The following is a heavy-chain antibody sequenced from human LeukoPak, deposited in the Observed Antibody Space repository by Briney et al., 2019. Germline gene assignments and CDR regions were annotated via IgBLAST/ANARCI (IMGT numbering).Heavy chain of an antibody. CDR2: INYRGST. V-gene: IGHV4-39*01. J-gene: IGHJ6*03. D-gene: IGHD2-2*01. Sequence: SETLSLTCNVSGGSMRSSSYYWGWIRQPPGEGLEWIGSINYRGSTYYNPSLKSRVTISVDTSKNHFSLKLNSVTAADTAVYHCARHQGSDTVIVPADLYYYMDVWGKGTTVTVSS. CDR3: ARHQGSDTVIVPADLYYYMDV. CDR1: GGSMRSSSYY.